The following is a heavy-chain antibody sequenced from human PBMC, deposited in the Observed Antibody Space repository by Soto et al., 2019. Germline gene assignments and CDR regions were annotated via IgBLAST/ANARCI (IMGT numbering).Heavy chain of an antibody. Sequence: ASVKVSCKASGGTFSSYTISWVRQAPGQGLEWMGRIIPILGIANYAQKFQGRVTITADKSTSTAYMELRSLRSDDTAVYYCAREIYYYDSRGYYIGPGYGMDVWGQGTTVTVSS. V-gene: IGHV1-69*04. CDR2: IIPILGIA. CDR1: GGTFSSYT. J-gene: IGHJ6*02. CDR3: AREIYYYDSRGYYIGPGYGMDV. D-gene: IGHD3-22*01.